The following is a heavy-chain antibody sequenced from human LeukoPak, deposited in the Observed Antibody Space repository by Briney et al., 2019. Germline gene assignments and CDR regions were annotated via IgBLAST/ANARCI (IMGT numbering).Heavy chain of an antibody. D-gene: IGHD3-16*01. Sequence: GGSLRLSCAASGFTFDDYGMSWVRQAPGKGLEWVSGISWNGAYTGYADSVKGRFTISRDNAKNSLYLQMNSLRAEDTALYYCARDGGKLELLFSYYDYWGQGTLVTVSS. V-gene: IGHV3-20*04. CDR1: GFTFDDYG. CDR2: ISWNGAYT. CDR3: ARDGGKLELLFSYYDY. J-gene: IGHJ4*02.